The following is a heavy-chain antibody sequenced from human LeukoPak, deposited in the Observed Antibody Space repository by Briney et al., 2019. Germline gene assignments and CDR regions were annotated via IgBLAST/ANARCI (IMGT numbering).Heavy chain of an antibody. CDR1: GFTFSSYW. Sequence: GGSLRLSCVGSGFTFSSYWMNWVRQAPGKGLEWVANINQDGSARYYVDSVKGRFTISRDNAKNSVFLQMNSLRAEDTAVYYCAREDGYCSGGNCYSYFDSWGQGTLVTVSS. J-gene: IGHJ4*02. V-gene: IGHV3-7*01. CDR2: INQDGSAR. CDR3: AREDGYCSGGNCYSYFDS. D-gene: IGHD2-15*01.